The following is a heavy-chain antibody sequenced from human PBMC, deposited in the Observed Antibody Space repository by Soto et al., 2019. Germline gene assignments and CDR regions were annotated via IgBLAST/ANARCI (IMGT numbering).Heavy chain of an antibody. D-gene: IGHD3-3*01. V-gene: IGHV3-74*02. Sequence: EVQLVESGGGLVKPGGSLRLSCAASGFTFSDHWMHWVRQAPGKGLVWVSRINSDGSSTDYADSVKGRFTISRDNAKNTLYVQVNSLRAEDTAVYYCARGGFYRYDAFHIWGQGTMVTVSS. CDR2: INSDGSST. CDR1: GFTFSDHW. CDR3: ARGGFYRYDAFHI. J-gene: IGHJ3*02.